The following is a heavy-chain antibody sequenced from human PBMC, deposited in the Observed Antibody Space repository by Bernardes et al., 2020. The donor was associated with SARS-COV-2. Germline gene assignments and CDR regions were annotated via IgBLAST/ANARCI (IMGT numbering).Heavy chain of an antibody. CDR3: AAATLHYDSSGYYSENWFDP. V-gene: IGHV1-58*01. D-gene: IGHD3-22*01. Sequence: SVKVSCKASGFTFTSSAVQWVRQARGQRLAWIGWIVLGSGNTNYAQKFQERVTITRDMSTSTAYMELSSLRSEDTAVYYCAAATLHYDSSGYYSENWFDPWGQGTLVTVSS. CDR1: GFTFTSSA. J-gene: IGHJ5*02. CDR2: IVLGSGNT.